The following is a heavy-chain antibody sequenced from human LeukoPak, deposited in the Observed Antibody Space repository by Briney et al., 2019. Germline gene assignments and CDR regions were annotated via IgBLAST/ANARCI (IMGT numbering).Heavy chain of an antibody. CDR1: GYTFTGYY. CDR3: ARAVRYYYGSGSFDY. D-gene: IGHD3-10*01. J-gene: IGHJ4*02. CDR2: INPNSGGT. Sequence: ASVKVSCKASGYTFTGYYMHWVRQAPGQGLEWMGWINPNSGGTNYAQKFQGWVTMTRDTSISTAYMELSRLRSDDTAVYYCARAVRYYYGSGSFDYWGQGTLVTVSS. V-gene: IGHV1-2*04.